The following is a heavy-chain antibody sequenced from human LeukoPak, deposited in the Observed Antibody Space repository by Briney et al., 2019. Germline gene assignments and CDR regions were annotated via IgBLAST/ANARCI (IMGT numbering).Heavy chain of an antibody. V-gene: IGHV4-59*01. CDR1: GGSFSGYY. CDR2: IYYSGST. CDR3: ARGFYYDFWSGYFPFDY. J-gene: IGHJ4*02. Sequence: SETLSLTCAVYGGSFSGYYWSWIRQPPGKGLEWIGYIYYSGSTNYNPSLKSRVTISVDTSKNQFSLKLSSVTAADTAVYYCARGFYYDFWSGYFPFDYWGQGTLVTVSS. D-gene: IGHD3-3*01.